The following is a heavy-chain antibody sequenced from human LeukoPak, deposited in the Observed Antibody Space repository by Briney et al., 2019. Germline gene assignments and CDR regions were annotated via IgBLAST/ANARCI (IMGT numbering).Heavy chain of an antibody. CDR3: AKLGLAVAETGYFDN. J-gene: IGHJ4*02. CDR1: GFTFSSYA. D-gene: IGHD6-19*01. Sequence: GGSLRLSCAASGFTFSSYAMSWVRQAPGKGLEWVSAISGGASNTYYADSVKGRFTISRDNSKSTLNLQMDSLRAEDTAVYYCAKLGLAVAETGYFDNWGQGTLVTVSS. V-gene: IGHV3-23*01. CDR2: ISGGASNT.